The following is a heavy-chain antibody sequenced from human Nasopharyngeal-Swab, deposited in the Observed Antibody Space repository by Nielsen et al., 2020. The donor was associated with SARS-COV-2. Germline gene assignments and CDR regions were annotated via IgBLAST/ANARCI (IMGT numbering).Heavy chain of an antibody. Sequence: SVKVSCKASGGTFSSYAISWVRQAPGQGLEWMGGIIPIFGTANYAQKFQGRVTITADESTSTAYMELSSLRSEDTAVYYCARGRVGVTYYYYYYMDVWGKGTKVTVSS. J-gene: IGHJ6*03. CDR2: IIPIFGTA. CDR3: ARGRVGVTYYYYYYMDV. D-gene: IGHD2-2*01. V-gene: IGHV1-69*13. CDR1: GGTFSSYA.